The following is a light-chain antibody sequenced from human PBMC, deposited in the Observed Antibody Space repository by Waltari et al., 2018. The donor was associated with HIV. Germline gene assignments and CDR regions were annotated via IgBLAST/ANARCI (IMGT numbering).Light chain of an antibody. Sequence: DIQMTQSPSSLSSYVGDTFTITCQASQEIKRHLNWYQQKPGKPTKVLIAESSILALGVPPSFSGTGSGREYSLTISSLQPEDVATYYCQQSDSLWTFGQGTKVELK. V-gene: IGKV1-33*01. CDR3: QQSDSLWT. CDR2: ESS. CDR1: QEIKRH. J-gene: IGKJ1*01.